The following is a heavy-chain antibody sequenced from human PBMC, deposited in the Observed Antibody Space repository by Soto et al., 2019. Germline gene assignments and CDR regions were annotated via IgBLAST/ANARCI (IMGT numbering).Heavy chain of an antibody. CDR2: INSDGSST. J-gene: IGHJ4*02. V-gene: IGHV3-74*01. CDR3: ARDGVDPFDY. Sequence: EVQLVESGGGLVQPGGSLRLSCAASVFTFSKYYMHWVRQAPGKGLVWVSRINSDGSSTSHADSVKGRFIISRDNAKNMLYLQMNSLRAEDTAVYYCARDGVDPFDYWGQGSLVTVSS. CDR1: VFTFSKYY. D-gene: IGHD5-12*01.